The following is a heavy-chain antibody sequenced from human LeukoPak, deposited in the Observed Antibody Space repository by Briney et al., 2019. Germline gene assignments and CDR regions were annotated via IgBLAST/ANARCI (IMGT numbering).Heavy chain of an antibody. J-gene: IGHJ3*01. CDR2: TYYRSKWYN. Sequence: SQTLSLTCVISEDSVASNSTACNWIRQSPSRGLEWLGRTYYRSKWYNDYAVSVKSRIIINPDTSKNQFSLQLNSVTPEDTAVYYCARGGQGDGYSADEAFDVWGQGTMVTVS. CDR3: ARGGQGDGYSADEAFDV. CDR1: EDSVASNSTA. D-gene: IGHD5-24*01. V-gene: IGHV6-1*01.